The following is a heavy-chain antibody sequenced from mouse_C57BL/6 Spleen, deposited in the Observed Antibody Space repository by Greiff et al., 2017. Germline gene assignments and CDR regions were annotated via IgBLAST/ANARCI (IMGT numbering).Heavy chain of an antibody. D-gene: IGHD2-5*01. V-gene: IGHV1-64*01. Sequence: VQLQQPGAELVKPGASVQLSCKASGYTFTSYWMHWVKQRPGQGLEWIGMIHPNSGSTNYNEKCKSKATLTVDNSSSTAYMQLSSLTSEDSAVYYCARGGSNYVLTNAMDCWGQGTSVTVSS. J-gene: IGHJ4*01. CDR3: ARGGSNYVLTNAMDC. CDR2: IHPNSGST. CDR1: GYTFTSYW.